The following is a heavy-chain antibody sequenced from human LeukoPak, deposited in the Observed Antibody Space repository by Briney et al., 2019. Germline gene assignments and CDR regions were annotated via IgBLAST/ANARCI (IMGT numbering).Heavy chain of an antibody. CDR2: IYYSGST. D-gene: IGHD4-11*01. CDR1: GGSISSSSYY. V-gene: IGHV4-39*07. CDR3: ARVYSNDYTGYYYYYMDV. Sequence: SETLSLTCTVSGGSISSSSYYWGWIRQPPGKGLEWIGSIYYSGSTYYNPSLKSRVTISVDTSKNQFSLKLSSVTAANTAVYYCARVYSNDYTGYYYYYMDVWGRGTTVTVSS. J-gene: IGHJ6*03.